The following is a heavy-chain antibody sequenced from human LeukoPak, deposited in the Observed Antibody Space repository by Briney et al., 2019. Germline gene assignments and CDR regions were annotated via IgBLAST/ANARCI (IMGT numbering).Heavy chain of an antibody. CDR1: GFTFSSYS. CDR3: ATPSIAARRIDY. D-gene: IGHD6-6*01. V-gene: IGHV4-39*07. Sequence: GSLRLSCAASGFTFSSYSMNWIRQPPGKGLEWIGSIYYSGSTYYNPSLKSRVTISVDTSKNQFSLKLSSVTAADTAVYYCATPSIAARRIDYWGQGTLVTVSS. CDR2: IYYSGST. J-gene: IGHJ4*02.